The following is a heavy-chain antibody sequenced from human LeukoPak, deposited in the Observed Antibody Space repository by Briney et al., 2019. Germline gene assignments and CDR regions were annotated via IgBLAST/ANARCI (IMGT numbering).Heavy chain of an antibody. D-gene: IGHD4-11*01. V-gene: IGHV4-4*07. Sequence: SETLSLTCTVSGGSITNYYWSWIRQPAGKGLEWIERVKTGGSTNYNPSLESRVTLSVDTSKNQFSLRLTSVIAADTAVYYCARLQGDYSFDYWGQGTLVTVSS. CDR1: GGSITNYY. CDR2: VKTGGST. CDR3: ARLQGDYSFDY. J-gene: IGHJ4*02.